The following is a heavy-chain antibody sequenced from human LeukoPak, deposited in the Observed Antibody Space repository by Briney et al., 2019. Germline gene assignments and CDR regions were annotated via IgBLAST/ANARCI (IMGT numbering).Heavy chain of an antibody. CDR3: AKGLAGSKSTGPSYYFDY. CDR1: GFTFSSYA. V-gene: IGHV3-23*01. D-gene: IGHD1-26*01. J-gene: IGHJ4*02. CDR2: ISGSGGST. Sequence: GGSLRLSCAASGFTFSSYAMSWVRQAPGKGLEWVSAISGSGGSTYYADSVKGRFTISRDNSKNTLYLQMNSLRAEDTAVYYCAKGLAGSKSTGPSYYFDYWGQGTLVTVSS.